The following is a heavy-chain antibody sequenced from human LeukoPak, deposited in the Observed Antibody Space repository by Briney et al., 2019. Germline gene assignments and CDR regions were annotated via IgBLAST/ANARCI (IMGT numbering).Heavy chain of an antibody. D-gene: IGHD2-2*01. CDR2: ISRSGSTK. CDR1: GFTFSDYY. CDR3: ASGGGTYCRSTSCYGGEYFQH. J-gene: IGHJ1*01. Sequence: GGSLRLSCAASGFTFSDYYMSWIRQAPGKGLEWASYISRSGSTKYYADSVKGRFTISRDNAKNSLYLQMNSLRAEDTAVYYCASGGGTYCRSTSCYGGEYFQHWGQGTLVTVSS. V-gene: IGHV3-11*01.